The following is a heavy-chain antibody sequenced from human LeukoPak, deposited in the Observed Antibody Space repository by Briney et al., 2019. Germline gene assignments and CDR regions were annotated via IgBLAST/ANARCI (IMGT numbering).Heavy chain of an antibody. J-gene: IGHJ6*03. V-gene: IGHV1-2*02. D-gene: IGHD6-13*01. Sequence: ASVKVSCKASGYTFTGYYMHWVRQAPGQGLEWMGWINPNSGGTNYAQKFQGRVTVTRDRSISTVYMELSRLRSDDTAVYFCARPARSSSWYYMDVWGKGTTVTVSS. CDR1: GYTFTGYY. CDR2: INPNSGGT. CDR3: ARPARSSSWYYMDV.